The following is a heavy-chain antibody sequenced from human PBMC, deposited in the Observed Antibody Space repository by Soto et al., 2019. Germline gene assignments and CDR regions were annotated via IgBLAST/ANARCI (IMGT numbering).Heavy chain of an antibody. D-gene: IGHD3-3*01. J-gene: IGHJ6*02. CDR2: IWYDGSNK. Sequence: GGSLRISFAASGFTFSSYGMDWVRQAPGKGLEWVAVIWYDGSNKYYADSVKGRFTISRDNSKNTLYLQMNSLRAEDTAVYYCARDVLRFLEWLAFYGMDVWGQGTTVTVSS. CDR3: ARDVLRFLEWLAFYGMDV. CDR1: GFTFSSYG. V-gene: IGHV3-33*01.